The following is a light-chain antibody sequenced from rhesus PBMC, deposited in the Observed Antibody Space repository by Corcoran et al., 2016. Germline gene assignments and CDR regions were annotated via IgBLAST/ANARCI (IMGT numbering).Light chain of an antibody. CDR2: YES. CDR1: QGISSY. V-gene: IGKV1-37*01. Sequence: DIQMTQSPSSLSASVGDRVTITCRASQGISSYLAWYQQKPGKAPKPLIYYESTLKSGVPSSFRGSGSGTEFTLTISSLQPEDCATYYGQQHHTTPRTFGLGTKVEIK. CDR3: QQHHTTPRT. J-gene: IGKJ1*01.